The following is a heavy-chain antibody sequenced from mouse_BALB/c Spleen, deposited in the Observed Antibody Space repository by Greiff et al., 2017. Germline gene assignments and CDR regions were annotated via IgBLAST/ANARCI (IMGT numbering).Heavy chain of an antibody. V-gene: IGHV1-69*02. CDR2: IYPSDSYT. CDR1: GYTFTSYW. J-gene: IGHJ2*01. D-gene: IGHD2-3*01. CDR3: TRFDDPFDY. Sequence: QVQLQQPGAELVRPGASVKLSCKASGYTFTSYWINWVKQRPGQGLEWIGNIYPSDSYTNYNQKFKDKATLTVDKSSSTAYMQLSSPTSEDSAVYYCTRFDDPFDYWGQGTTLTVSS.